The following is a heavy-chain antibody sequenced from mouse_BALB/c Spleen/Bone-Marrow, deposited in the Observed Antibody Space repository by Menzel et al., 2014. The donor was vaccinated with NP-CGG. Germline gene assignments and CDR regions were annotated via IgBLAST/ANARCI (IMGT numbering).Heavy chain of an antibody. Sequence: EVQLQQSGPALVKPSQSLSLTCTVTGYSIKSGYSWHWIRQFPGNTLEWMGYIHYSGGTNYNPSLKSRISITRDTSKNQFFLQLNSGTTEDTATYYCARWNGYYAMDYWGQGTSVTVSS. D-gene: IGHD1-2*01. J-gene: IGHJ4*01. CDR1: GYSIKSGYS. CDR2: IHYSGGT. CDR3: ARWNGYYAMDY. V-gene: IGHV3-1*02.